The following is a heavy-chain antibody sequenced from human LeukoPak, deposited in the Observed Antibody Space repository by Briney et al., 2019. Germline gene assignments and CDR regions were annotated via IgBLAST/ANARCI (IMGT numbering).Heavy chain of an antibody. CDR2: IYYSGST. D-gene: IGHD3-22*01. CDR3: ARNTYYYDSSGYNAFDI. J-gene: IGHJ3*02. V-gene: IGHV4-30-4*01. Sequence: SETLSLTCTVSGGSISSGDYYWSWIRQPPGKGLEWIGYIYYSGSTYYNPSLKSRVTISVDSSKNQFSLKLSSVTAADTAVYYCARNTYYYDSSGYNAFDIWGQGTMVTVSS. CDR1: GGSISSGDYY.